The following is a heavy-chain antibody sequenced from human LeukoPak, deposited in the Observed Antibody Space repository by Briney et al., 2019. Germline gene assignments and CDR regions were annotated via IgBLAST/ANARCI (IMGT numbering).Heavy chain of an antibody. D-gene: IGHD3-10*01. J-gene: IGHJ3*02. CDR2: IDHSGST. CDR3: ARGNRPYGEHEAFDI. CDR1: DESFSGYY. Sequence: SETLSLTCAVYDESFSGYYCSWIRQPPRKGLEWIGEIDHSGSTNYNPSLQSRVTISVDTSKNQFSLKVSSVSAADTADYYCARGNRPYGEHEAFDIWGHGTTVTVSP. V-gene: IGHV4-34*01.